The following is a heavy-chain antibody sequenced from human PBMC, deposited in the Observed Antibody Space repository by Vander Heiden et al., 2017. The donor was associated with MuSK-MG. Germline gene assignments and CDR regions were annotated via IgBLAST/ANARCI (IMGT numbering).Heavy chain of an antibody. CDR1: GYSISSGYY. CDR3: AMGIAAAGPIDY. J-gene: IGHJ4*02. Sequence: QVQLQESGPGLVKPSETLSLTCTVPGYSISSGYYWGWIRQPPGKGLGWIGSIYHSGSTYYNPSLKSRVTISVDTSKNQFSLKLSSVTAADTAVYYWAMGIAAAGPIDYWGQGTLVTVSS. CDR2: IYHSGST. V-gene: IGHV4-38-2*02. D-gene: IGHD6-13*01.